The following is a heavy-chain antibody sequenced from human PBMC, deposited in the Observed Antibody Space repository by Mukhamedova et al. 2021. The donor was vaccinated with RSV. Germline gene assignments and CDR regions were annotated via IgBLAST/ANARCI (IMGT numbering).Heavy chain of an antibody. Sequence: MGATNYAQRLQGRVTLTRDTSINTAYMELNRLRSDDAAVYYCAASIAGSPTGSWGQGTLVTVSS. J-gene: IGHJ5*02. D-gene: IGHD2/OR15-2a*01. V-gene: IGHV1-2*02. CDR2: MGAT. CDR3: AASIAGSPTGS.